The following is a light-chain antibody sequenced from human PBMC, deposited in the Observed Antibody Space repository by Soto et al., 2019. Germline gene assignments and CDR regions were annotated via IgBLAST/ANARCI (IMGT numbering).Light chain of an antibody. CDR1: QSVSSNY. V-gene: IGKV3-20*01. Sequence: EIVLTQSPGTLSLSPGERATLSCRASQSVSSNYLAWYQQKPGQAPRLLIYGASSRATGIPDRFSGSGSGTDFPITSSRLEPEHYAVYYCQRYGSSSPLTFCEGTKVEIK. CDR3: QRYGSSSPLT. CDR2: GAS. J-gene: IGKJ4*01.